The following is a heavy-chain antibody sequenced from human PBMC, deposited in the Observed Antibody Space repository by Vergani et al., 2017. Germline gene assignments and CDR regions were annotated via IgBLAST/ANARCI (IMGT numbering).Heavy chain of an antibody. Sequence: EVQLLESGGGLVQPGGSLRLSCAASGFTFSSYAMSWFRQAPGKGLEWVPAISGSGGSTYYADSVKGRFTSTRDNSKNTLYLQMNSLRAEDTAVYYCAKEGGNWNFDYWGQGTLVTVSS. J-gene: IGHJ4*02. CDR3: AKEGGNWNFDY. CDR1: GFTFSSYA. CDR2: ISGSGGST. V-gene: IGHV3-23*01. D-gene: IGHD4-23*01.